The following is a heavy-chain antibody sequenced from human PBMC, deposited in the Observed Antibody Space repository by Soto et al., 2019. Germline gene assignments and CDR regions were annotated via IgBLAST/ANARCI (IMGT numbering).Heavy chain of an antibody. CDR1: GGTFSSYA. Sequence: SVKVSCKASGGTFSSYAISWVRQAPGQGLEWMGGIIPIFGTANYAQKFQGRVTITADKSTSTAYMELSSLRSEDTAVYYCARVNYDFWSGYPRAYYGMDVWGQGTTVTVSS. J-gene: IGHJ6*02. V-gene: IGHV1-69*06. CDR2: IIPIFGTA. D-gene: IGHD3-3*01. CDR3: ARVNYDFWSGYPRAYYGMDV.